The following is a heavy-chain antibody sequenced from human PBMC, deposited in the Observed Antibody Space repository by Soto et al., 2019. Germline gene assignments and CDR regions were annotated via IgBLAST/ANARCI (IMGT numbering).Heavy chain of an antibody. V-gene: IGHV4-59*08. CDR2: IYYTGST. Sequence: SETLSLTCTVSGGSISTYCWSWIRQPPGKGLEWIGYIYYTGSTNYSPSLKSRVTISVDTSKNQFSLKLSSVTAADTAVYYCARHGARGSYYIGGYYYGMDVWGQGTTVTVSS. CDR1: GGSISTYC. D-gene: IGHD1-26*01. J-gene: IGHJ6*02. CDR3: ARHGARGSYYIGGYYYGMDV.